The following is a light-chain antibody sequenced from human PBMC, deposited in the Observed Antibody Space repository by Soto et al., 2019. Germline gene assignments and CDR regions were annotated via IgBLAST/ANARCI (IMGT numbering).Light chain of an antibody. V-gene: IGLV1-47*01. J-gene: IGLJ2*01. CDR3: AAWDDSLSGLV. Sequence: QSVLTQPPSASGTPGQRVTISCSGTTSNIGSNFVYWYQQLPGVAPKLVIFRNEHRPSGVPGRFSASKSGASASLAIIGLRSEDEADYYCAAWDDSLSGLVFGGGTQLTVL. CDR1: TSNIGSNF. CDR2: RNE.